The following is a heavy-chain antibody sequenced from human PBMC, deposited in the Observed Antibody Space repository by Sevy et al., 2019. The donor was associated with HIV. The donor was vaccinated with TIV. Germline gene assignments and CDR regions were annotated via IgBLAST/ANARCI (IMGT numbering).Heavy chain of an antibody. J-gene: IGHJ4*02. D-gene: IGHD6-13*01. CDR3: ATHAGIAAAGRVFDY. CDR1: GFTFSDHY. CDR2: IRNKADSYTT. Sequence: GGSLRLSCAASGFTFSDHYMEWVRQAPGKGLEWVGRIRNKADSYTTEYAGAVKGSFTISRDDSKNSLYLLMNSLKTEDTAVYYCATHAGIAAAGRVFDYWGQGTLVTVSS. V-gene: IGHV3-72*01.